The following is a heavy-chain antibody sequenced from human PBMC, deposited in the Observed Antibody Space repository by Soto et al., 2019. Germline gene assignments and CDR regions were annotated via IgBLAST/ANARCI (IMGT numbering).Heavy chain of an antibody. CDR1: AGSISSGDYY. D-gene: IGHD3-3*01. Sequence: QVQLQESGPGLVKPSQTLSLTCTVSAGSISSGDYYWSWIRQPPGKGLEWIGYIYHSGSTYDNPYLNSRVNISVETYKNQFYLTLRSVTAADTVVYYCARERHDGARLDPWGQGTLVTVSS. CDR3: ARERHDGARLDP. V-gene: IGHV4-30-4*01. CDR2: IYHSGST. J-gene: IGHJ5*02.